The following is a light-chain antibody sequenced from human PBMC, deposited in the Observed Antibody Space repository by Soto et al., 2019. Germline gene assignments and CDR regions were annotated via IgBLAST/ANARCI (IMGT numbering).Light chain of an antibody. J-gene: IGLJ2*01. CDR1: SSNIGSNY. Sequence: QSALTQPPSASGTPGQRVTISCSGSSSNIGSNYVYWYQQLPGTAPKLLIYRNNQRPSGVPDRFSGSKSGTSASLAISVLRSEDGADYYCAAWDDSLSGPVFGGGTKVTVL. CDR3: AAWDDSLSGPV. V-gene: IGLV1-47*01. CDR2: RNN.